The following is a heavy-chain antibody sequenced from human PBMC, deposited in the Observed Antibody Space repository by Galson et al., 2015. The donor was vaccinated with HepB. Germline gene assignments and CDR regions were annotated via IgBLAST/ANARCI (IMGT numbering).Heavy chain of an antibody. V-gene: IGHV3-74*01. CDR1: GFTLSSYW. CDR2: IKGDGSSR. J-gene: IGHJ4*02. Sequence: SLRLSCAASGFTLSSYWMVWVRQAPGKGLVWVSRIKGDGSSRSYADSVKGRFTISRDNAKNTLYLEMNSLRAEDTAMYYCAREDYYGHLPNWGQGTLVIVSS. D-gene: IGHD4-17*01. CDR3: AREDYYGHLPN.